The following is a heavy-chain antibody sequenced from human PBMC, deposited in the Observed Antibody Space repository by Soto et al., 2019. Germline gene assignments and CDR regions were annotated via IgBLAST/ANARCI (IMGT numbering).Heavy chain of an antibody. D-gene: IGHD3-10*01. CDR2: FDPEGGET. CDR3: ATNTYYYGSGSLYRLSYYYYGMDV. CDR1: GYTLTELS. V-gene: IGHV1-24*01. J-gene: IGHJ6*02. Sequence: ASVKVSCKVSGYTLTELSMHWVRQAPGKGLEWMGGFDPEGGETIYAQKFQGRVTMTEDTSTDTAYMELSSLRSEDTAVYYCATNTYYYGSGSLYRLSYYYYGMDVWGQGSTVTVSS.